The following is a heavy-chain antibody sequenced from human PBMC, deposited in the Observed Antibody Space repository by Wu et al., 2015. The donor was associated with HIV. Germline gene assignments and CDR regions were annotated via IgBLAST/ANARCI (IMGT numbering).Heavy chain of an antibody. CDR1: GYTLTELS. CDR3: ATESGSPLWFFDL. Sequence: QVQLVQSGAEVKKPGASVKVSCKVSGYTLTELSMHWVRQVPGKGLEWMGGFDSEDGEIIYAQKFRGRVTMTEDTSTDTAYMELSSLRFDDTAVYYCATESGSPLWFFDLWGRGTLVTVSS. J-gene: IGHJ2*01. D-gene: IGHD1-26*01. CDR2: FDSEDGEI. V-gene: IGHV1-24*01.